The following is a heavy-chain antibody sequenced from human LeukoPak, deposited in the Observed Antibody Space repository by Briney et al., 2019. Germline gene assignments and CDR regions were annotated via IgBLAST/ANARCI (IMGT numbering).Heavy chain of an antibody. J-gene: IGHJ4*02. Sequence: ASVKVSCKASGYTFTGYYMRWVRQAPGQGLEWMGWINPNSGGTNYAQKFQGRVTMTRDTSISTAYMELSRLRSDDTAVYYCARDLRGRSSSSDYWGQGTLVTVSS. CDR2: INPNSGGT. CDR1: GYTFTGYY. V-gene: IGHV1-2*02. CDR3: ARDLRGRSSSSDY. D-gene: IGHD6-6*01.